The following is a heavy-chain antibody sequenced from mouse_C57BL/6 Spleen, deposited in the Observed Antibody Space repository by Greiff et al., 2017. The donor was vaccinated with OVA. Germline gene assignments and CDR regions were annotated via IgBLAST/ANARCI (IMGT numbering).Heavy chain of an antibody. CDR3: ARAGLRDWFAY. CDR2: IDPSASYT. D-gene: IGHD2-4*01. J-gene: IGHJ3*01. V-gene: IGHV1-69*01. Sequence: QVQLQQPGAELVMPGASVKMSCKASGYTFTSYWMHWVKQRPGKGLEWIGEIDPSASYTNYNQQFKGKSTLTVDKSSSTADMQLSSLTSEVSAVYDCARAGLRDWFAYWGQGTRVTVSA. CDR1: GYTFTSYW.